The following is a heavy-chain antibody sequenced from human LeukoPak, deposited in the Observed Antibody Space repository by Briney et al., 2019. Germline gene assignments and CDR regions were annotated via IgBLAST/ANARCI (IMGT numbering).Heavy chain of an antibody. CDR2: IKADGSEK. CDR1: GFTSSSYW. V-gene: IGHV3-7*01. CDR3: SRDGGRKEDY. Sequence: PGGSLRLSCAASGFTSSSYWMSWVRQAPGKGLEWVANIKADGSEKFYVDSLKGRFTISRDNAKNSLYLQMNSLRAEDTAVYYCSRDGGRKEDYWGQGTLVTVSS. J-gene: IGHJ4*02.